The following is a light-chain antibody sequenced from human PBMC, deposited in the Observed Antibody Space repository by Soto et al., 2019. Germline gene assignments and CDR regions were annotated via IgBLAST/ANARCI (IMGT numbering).Light chain of an antibody. CDR2: GTS. J-gene: IGKJ1*01. CDR3: QQYVSWT. CDR1: QTISSNY. Sequence: EMVLTQSPGTLSVSPGERATLSCRASQTISSNYVAWYQQKPGQAPSLLIYGTSSRATGIPDRVSGSVSGTDFTLTISILEPGDYAIYYSQQYVSWTLAKGTQVEIK. V-gene: IGKV3-20*01.